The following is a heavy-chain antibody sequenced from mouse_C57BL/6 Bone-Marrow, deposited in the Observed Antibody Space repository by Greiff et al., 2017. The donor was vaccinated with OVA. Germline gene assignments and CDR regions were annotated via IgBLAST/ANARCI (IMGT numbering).Heavy chain of an antibody. CDR1: GFTFSSYA. Sequence: EVQLQESGGGLVKPGGSLKLSCAASGFTFSSYAMSWVRQTPEKRLEWVATISDGGSYTYYPDNVKGRFTISRDNAKNNLYLQMSHLKSEDTAMDYCAREDDLYAMDDWGQGTSVTVSS. D-gene: IGHD2-3*01. V-gene: IGHV5-4*01. CDR3: AREDDLYAMDD. CDR2: ISDGGSYT. J-gene: IGHJ4*01.